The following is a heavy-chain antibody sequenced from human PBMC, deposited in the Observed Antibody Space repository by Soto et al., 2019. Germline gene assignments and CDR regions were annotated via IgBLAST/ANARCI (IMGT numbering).Heavy chain of an antibody. V-gene: IGHV4-59*01. J-gene: IGHJ6*02. CDR2: IYYSGST. Sequence: PSETLSLTCTVSGGSISSYYWSWIRQPPGKGLEWIGYIYYSGSTNYNPSLKSRVTISVDTSKNQFSLKLSSVTAADTAVYYCARARGLTDYSNYSYYYYGMDVWGQGTTVTV. CDR1: GGSISSYY. CDR3: ARARGLTDYSNYSYYYYGMDV. D-gene: IGHD4-4*01.